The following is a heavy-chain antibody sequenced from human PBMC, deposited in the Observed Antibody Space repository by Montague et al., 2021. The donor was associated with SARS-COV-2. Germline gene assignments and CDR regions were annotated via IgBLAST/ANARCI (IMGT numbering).Heavy chain of an antibody. J-gene: IGHJ6*02. V-gene: IGHV4-59*08. CDR1: GGSNSRYY. D-gene: IGHD3-9*01. Sequence: SETLSLTCTVSGGSNSRYYWSWIRQPPGKGLEWIGYVSDSGSDYNPSLTSRVSISVDTSKTLLSLSLSSVTAADTAIYYCARHRKDYDILTGYSTSFYYDMDVWGQGTTVTVSS. CDR2: VSDSGS. CDR3: ARHRKDYDILTGYSTSFYYDMDV.